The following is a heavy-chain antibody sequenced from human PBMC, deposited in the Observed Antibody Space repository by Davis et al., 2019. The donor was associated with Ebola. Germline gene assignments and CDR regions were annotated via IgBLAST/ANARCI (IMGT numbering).Heavy chain of an antibody. D-gene: IGHD6-13*01. J-gene: IGHJ6*02. Sequence: ASVKVSCKASGYTFTSYGISWVRQAPGQGLEWMGWISAYNGNTNYAQKLQGRVTMTTDTSTSTAYMELRSLRSDDTAVYYCARGLSRAAAHYYYDGMDVWGQGTTVTVSS. CDR1: GYTFTSYG. CDR3: ARGLSRAAAHYYYDGMDV. V-gene: IGHV1-18*01. CDR2: ISAYNGNT.